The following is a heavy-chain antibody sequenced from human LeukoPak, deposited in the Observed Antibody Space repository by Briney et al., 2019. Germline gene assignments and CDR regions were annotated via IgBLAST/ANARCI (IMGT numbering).Heavy chain of an antibody. CDR2: ISWNSGSI. J-gene: IGHJ6*03. D-gene: IGHD6-6*01. CDR1: GFTFDDYA. V-gene: IGHV3-9*01. CDR3: ARSSSLHYYYYYYMDV. Sequence: GRSLRLSCAASGFTFDDYAMHWVRQAPGKGLERVSGISWNSGSIGYADSVKGRFTISRDNAKNSLYLQMNSLRAEDTALYYCARSSSLHYYYYYYMDVWGKGTTVTVSS.